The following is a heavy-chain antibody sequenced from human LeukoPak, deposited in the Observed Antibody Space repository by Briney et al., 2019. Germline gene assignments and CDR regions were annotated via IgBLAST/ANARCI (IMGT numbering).Heavy chain of an antibody. J-gene: IGHJ5*02. CDR2: IYASGST. CDR3: ARGSTVINNWFDP. Sequence: SETLSLTCTVSGGSISSYYWSWIRQPAGQGLEWIGRIYASGSTNYNPSLKSRVTMSVDTSKNQLSLKLNSVTAADTAVYYCARGSTVINNWFDPWGQGTLVTVSS. V-gene: IGHV4-4*07. CDR1: GGSISSYY. D-gene: IGHD4-23*01.